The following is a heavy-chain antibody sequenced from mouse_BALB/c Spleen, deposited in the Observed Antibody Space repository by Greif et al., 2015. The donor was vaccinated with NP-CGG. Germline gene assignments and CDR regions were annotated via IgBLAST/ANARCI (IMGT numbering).Heavy chain of an antibody. Sequence: VKLQESGAELAKPGASVKMSCKASGYTFTSYWMHWVKQRPGQGLEWIGYINPSTGYTEYNQKFKDKATLTADKSSSTAYMQLSSLTSEDSAVYYCASWDWFAYWGQGTLVTVSA. V-gene: IGHV1-7*01. D-gene: IGHD4-1*01. CDR3: ASWDWFAY. J-gene: IGHJ3*01. CDR1: GYTFTSYW. CDR2: INPSTGYT.